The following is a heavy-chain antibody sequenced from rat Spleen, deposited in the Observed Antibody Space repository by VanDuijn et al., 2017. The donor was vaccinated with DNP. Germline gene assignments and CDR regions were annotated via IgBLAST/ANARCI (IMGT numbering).Heavy chain of an antibody. CDR1: GFTFSNSD. CDR3: VRWNSGHFDY. J-gene: IGHJ2*01. V-gene: IGHV5-25*01. D-gene: IGHD4-3*01. CDR2: IGSPAYAP. Sequence: EVQLVESGGGFLQPGRSMKLSCAASGFTFSNSDIAWVRQAPAKGLEWVAYIGSPAYAPYYTDSVKGRFAISRDNAKSTLYLQMNSLRSEDMATYYCVRWNSGHFDYWGQGVMVTVSS.